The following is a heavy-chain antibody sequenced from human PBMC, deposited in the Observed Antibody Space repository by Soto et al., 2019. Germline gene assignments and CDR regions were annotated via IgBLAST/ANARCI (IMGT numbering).Heavy chain of an antibody. CDR1: GFTSSSYE. CDR3: ARDPAIYSGKFDYGLDV. CDR2: IGTSGKTI. J-gene: IGHJ6*01. D-gene: IGHD4-4*01. Sequence: EVQLVESGGGLVQAGGSLRLFCAVSGFTSSSYEMNWVRQAPGKGLEWVSYIGTSGKTIYYADSVRGRFTISRDNAKNSLYLQMNSLRAEDTAVYFCARDPAIYSGKFDYGLDVWGRGTTVTVSS. V-gene: IGHV3-48*03.